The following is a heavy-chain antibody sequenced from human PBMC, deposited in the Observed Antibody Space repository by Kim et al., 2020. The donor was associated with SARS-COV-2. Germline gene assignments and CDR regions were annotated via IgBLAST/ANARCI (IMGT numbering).Heavy chain of an antibody. D-gene: IGHD5-18*01. CDR2: LWNDGTKQ. CDR1: GYSLSTYG. J-gene: IGHJ4*02. Sequence: GGSLRLSCAAFGYSLSTYGTHWIRQTPGKGLELVAVLWNDGTKQSYADSVKGRFTVSRDISKNTLYLQMNRVRAEDTAVYYCARDAVTSLDYWGRGTLVAVSS. V-gene: IGHV3-33*01. CDR3: ARDAVTSLDY.